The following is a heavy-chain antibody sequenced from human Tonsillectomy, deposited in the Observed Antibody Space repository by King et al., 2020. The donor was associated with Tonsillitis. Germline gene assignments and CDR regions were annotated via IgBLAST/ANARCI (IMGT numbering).Heavy chain of an antibody. V-gene: IGHV3-21*01. D-gene: IGHD3-3*01. CDR3: ASSQTGVGYYDFWSGYYSSPGDFDY. CDR2: ISSSSSYI. J-gene: IGHJ4*02. Sequence: QLVQSGGGLVKPGGSLRLSCAASGFTFSSYSMNWVRQAPGKGLEWVSSISSSSSYIYYADSVKGRFTISRDNAKNSLYLQMNSLRAEDPAVYYCASSQTGVGYYDFWSGYYSSPGDFDYWGQGTLVTVSS. CDR1: GFTFSSYS.